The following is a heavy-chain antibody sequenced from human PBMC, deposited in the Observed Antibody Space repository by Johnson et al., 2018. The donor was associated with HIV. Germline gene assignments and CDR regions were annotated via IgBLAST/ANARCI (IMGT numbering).Heavy chain of an antibody. Sequence: VQLVESGGGVVRPGGSLRLSCAASGFTFDDYGMNWVRQAPGKGLEWVSGIYWNGGRTDYSDSVKGRFTISRDTAKNSLYLQMNSRRAEDTALYYCAKDRSTGWYPAFDSWGQGTMVTVSS. CDR3: AKDRSTGWYPAFDS. CDR1: GFTFDDYG. CDR2: IYWNGGRT. V-gene: IGHV3-20*04. J-gene: IGHJ3*02. D-gene: IGHD6-19*01.